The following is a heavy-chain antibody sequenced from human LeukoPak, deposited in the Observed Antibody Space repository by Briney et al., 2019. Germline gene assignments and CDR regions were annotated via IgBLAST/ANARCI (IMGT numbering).Heavy chain of an antibody. Sequence: WETLSLTCTLSGPSINSYYGAWIRRPPGKGLGGIGYIYYSGSNNYNPSLKSRVTISVHTSKNQFSLKLSSVTAADTAVYYCARTYSYGYFGLPEYYYYYMDVWGKGTTVTISS. CDR3: ARTYSYGYFGLPEYYYYYMDV. D-gene: IGHD5-18*01. V-gene: IGHV4-59*01. CDR1: GPSINSYY. J-gene: IGHJ6*03. CDR2: IYYSGSN.